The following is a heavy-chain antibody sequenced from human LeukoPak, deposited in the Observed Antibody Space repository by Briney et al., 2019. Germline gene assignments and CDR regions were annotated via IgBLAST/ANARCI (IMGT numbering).Heavy chain of an antibody. CDR3: AKSPAGSSWPSIDY. V-gene: IGHV3-23*01. D-gene: IGHD6-13*01. CDR1: GFTFSNYA. CDR2: ISGSGGST. Sequence: GGSLRLSCAASGFTFSNYAMSWVRQAPGKGLECVSPISGSGGSTYYRDSVKGRFTVSRDNSKNTLYLQMNSLRAEDTAVYYCAKSPAGSSWPSIDYWGQGTLVTVSS. J-gene: IGHJ4*02.